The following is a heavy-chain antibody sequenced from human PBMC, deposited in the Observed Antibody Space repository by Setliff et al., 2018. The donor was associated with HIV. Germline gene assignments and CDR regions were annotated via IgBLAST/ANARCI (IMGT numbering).Heavy chain of an antibody. CDR1: GGSITNGGYY. D-gene: IGHD3-22*01. CDR3: ATSRVVVLRFDP. CDR2: IYTSGST. V-gene: IGHV4-61*09. Sequence: SETLSLTCTVSGGSITNGGYYWSWIRQPAGKGLEWIGHIYTSGSTNFNPSLKSRVTISMDMSKNQFSLKLTSLTAADTAVYYCATSRVVVLRFDPWGQGTLVTVSS. J-gene: IGHJ5*02.